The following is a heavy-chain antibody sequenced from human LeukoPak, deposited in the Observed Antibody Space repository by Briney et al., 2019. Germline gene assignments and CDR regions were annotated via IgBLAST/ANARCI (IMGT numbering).Heavy chain of an antibody. CDR2: ICPGDSDT. CDR1: GYSFTSYW. CDR3: ARWDYDILTGYWQGYFDY. Sequence: GESLKISCKGSGYSFTSYWSGWVRQMPGKGLEWMGIICPGDSDTRYSPSFQGQVTISADKSISTAYLQWSSLKASDTAMYYCARWDYDILTGYWQGYFDYWGQGTLVTVFS. D-gene: IGHD3-9*01. J-gene: IGHJ4*02. V-gene: IGHV5-51*01.